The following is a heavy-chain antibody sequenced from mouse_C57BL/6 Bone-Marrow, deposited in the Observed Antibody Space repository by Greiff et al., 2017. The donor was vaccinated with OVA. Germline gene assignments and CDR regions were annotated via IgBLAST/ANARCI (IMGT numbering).Heavy chain of an antibody. V-gene: IGHV1-50*01. CDR1: GYTFTSYW. Sequence: VQLQQPGAELVKPGASVKLSCKASGYTFTSYWMQWVKQRPGQGLEWIGEIDPSDSYTNYNQKFKGKATLTVDTSSSTAYMQLSSLTSEDSAVYYCARTLYYLDYWGQGTTLTVSS. J-gene: IGHJ2*01. CDR2: IDPSDSYT. CDR3: ARTLYYLDY.